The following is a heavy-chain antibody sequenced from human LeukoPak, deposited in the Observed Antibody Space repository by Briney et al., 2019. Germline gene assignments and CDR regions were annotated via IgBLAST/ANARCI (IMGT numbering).Heavy chain of an antibody. V-gene: IGHV1-18*01. CDR3: ARDSRDIVVVPAAMHYHYYYGMDV. D-gene: IGHD2-2*01. J-gene: IGHJ6*02. Sequence: ASVKVSCKASGYTFTSYGISWVRQAPGQGLEWMGWISAYNGNTNYAQKLQGRVTMTTDTSTSTAYMELRSLRSDDTAVYYCARDSRDIVVVPAAMHYHYYYGMDVWGQGTTVTVSS. CDR2: ISAYNGNT. CDR1: GYTFTSYG.